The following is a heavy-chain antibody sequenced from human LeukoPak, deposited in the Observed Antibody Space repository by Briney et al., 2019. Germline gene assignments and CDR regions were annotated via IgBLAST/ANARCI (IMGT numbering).Heavy chain of an antibody. CDR2: INHSGST. CDR1: GGSFSGYY. J-gene: IGHJ4*02. D-gene: IGHD6-6*01. Sequence: SETLSLTCAVHGGSFSGYYWSWIRQPPGKGLEWIGEINHSGSTNYNPSLKSRVTISVDTSKNQFSLKLSSVTAADTAVYYCARDQTSAHDYWGQGTLVNVSP. V-gene: IGHV4-34*01. CDR3: ARDQTSAHDY.